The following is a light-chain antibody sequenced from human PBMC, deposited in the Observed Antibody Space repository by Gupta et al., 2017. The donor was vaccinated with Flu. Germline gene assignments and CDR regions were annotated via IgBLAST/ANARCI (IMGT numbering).Light chain of an antibody. Sequence: QSVLTQSPSVSGAPGQGVTISCSGSSSNIGAGYDVHWYQQLPRTAPRLLIYDNRNRPSGVPDRFSGSRSGTSASLVITGLQAEDEADYYCQSYDISLSGVVFGGGTKLTVL. V-gene: IGLV1-40*01. CDR3: QSYDISLSGVV. CDR1: SSNIGAGYD. J-gene: IGLJ3*02. CDR2: DNR.